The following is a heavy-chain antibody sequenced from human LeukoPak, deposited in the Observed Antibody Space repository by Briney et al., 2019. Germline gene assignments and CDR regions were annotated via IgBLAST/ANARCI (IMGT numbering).Heavy chain of an antibody. V-gene: IGHV4-59*02. J-gene: IGHJ4*02. CDR1: GGSVSSYF. CDR2: IYYSGST. CDR3: ARENNYLDY. Sequence: SETLSLTCTVAGGSVSSYFWSWIRQPPGKGLEWIGYIYYSGSTNYNPSLKSRVTISVDTSKNQFSLKLNSVTAADTAVYYCARENNYLDYWGQGTLVTVSS.